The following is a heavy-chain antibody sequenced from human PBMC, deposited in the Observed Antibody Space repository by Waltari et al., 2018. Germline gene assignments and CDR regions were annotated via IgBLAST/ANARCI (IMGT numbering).Heavy chain of an antibody. V-gene: IGHV3-30*18. CDR2: ISDDVSNK. Sequence: QVQLVESGGGVVQPGRSLRLSCAASGFTFSNYGMHWVRQAPGKGLEWVAVISDDVSNKFYADSVKSRFTISRDNSKNTLYLQMNSLRAEDTAVYYCAKDRAVGGYYMDVWGKGATVTVSS. D-gene: IGHD6-19*01. CDR3: AKDRAVGGYYMDV. J-gene: IGHJ6*03. CDR1: GFTFSNYG.